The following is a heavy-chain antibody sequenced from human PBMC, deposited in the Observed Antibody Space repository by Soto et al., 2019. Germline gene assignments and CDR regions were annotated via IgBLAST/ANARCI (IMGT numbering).Heavy chain of an antibody. V-gene: IGHV3-48*02. D-gene: IGHD3-22*01. CDR1: GFTFSSYS. Sequence: GGSLRLSCAASGFTFSSYSMNWVRQAPGKGLEWVSYISSSSSTIYYADSVKGRFTISRDNAKNSLYLQMNSLRDEDTAVYYCAREPPPVPYYYDSSGGREYYYYGMDVWGQGTTVTVSS. CDR2: ISSSSSTI. J-gene: IGHJ6*02. CDR3: AREPPPVPYYYDSSGGREYYYYGMDV.